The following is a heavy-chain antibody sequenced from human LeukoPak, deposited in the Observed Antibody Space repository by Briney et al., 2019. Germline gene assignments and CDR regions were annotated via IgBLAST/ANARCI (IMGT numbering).Heavy chain of an antibody. D-gene: IGHD4-17*01. V-gene: IGHV1-46*01. CDR1: GYTFTSYY. J-gene: IGHJ3*02. CDR3: ARDRRNYGDYESAFDI. Sequence: ASVKVSCKASGYTFTSYYMHWVRQAPGQGLEGMGIINPSGGSTSYAQKFQGRVIMTRDTSTSTVYMELSSLRSEDTAVYYCARDRRNYGDYESAFDIWGQGTMVTVSS. CDR2: INPSGGST.